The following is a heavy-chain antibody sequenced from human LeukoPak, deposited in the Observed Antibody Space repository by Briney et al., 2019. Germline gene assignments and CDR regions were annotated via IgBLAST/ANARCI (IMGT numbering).Heavy chain of an antibody. CDR2: INPNSGGT. J-gene: IGHJ4*02. D-gene: IGHD5-24*01. CDR3: ARMRVGCNWRLFDY. CDR1: GYTFTGYY. V-gene: IGHV1-2*04. Sequence: ASVKVSCKASGYTFTGYYMHWVRQAPGQGLEWMGWINPNSGGTNYAQKFQGWVTMTRDTSISTAYMELSRLRSDDTAVYYCARMRVGCNWRLFDYWGQGTLVTVSS.